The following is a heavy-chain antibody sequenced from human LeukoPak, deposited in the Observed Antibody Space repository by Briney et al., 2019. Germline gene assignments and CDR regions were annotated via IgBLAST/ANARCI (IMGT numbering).Heavy chain of an antibody. CDR3: ARHSHYYYDSSGYYDY. V-gene: IGHV4-59*08. Sequence: SETLSLTCTVSGGSISSYYWSWIRQPPGKGLEWIGYIYYSGSTNYNPSLKSRVTISVDTSKNQFSLKLSSVTAADTAVYYCARHSHYYYDSSGYYDYWGQGTLVTISS. J-gene: IGHJ4*02. CDR2: IYYSGST. CDR1: GGSISSYY. D-gene: IGHD3-22*01.